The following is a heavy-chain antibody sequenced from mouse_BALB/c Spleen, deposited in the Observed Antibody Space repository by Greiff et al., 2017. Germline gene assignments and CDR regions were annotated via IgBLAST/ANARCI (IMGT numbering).Heavy chain of an antibody. J-gene: IGHJ4*01. CDR2: ISSGSSTI. D-gene: IGHD2-1*01. Sequence: EVQGVESGGGLVQPGGSRKLSCAASGFTFSSFGMHWVRQAPEKGLEWVAYISSGSSTIYYADTVKGRFTISRDNPKNTLFLQMTSLRSEDTAMYYCAREGILWYYAMDYWGQGTSVTVSS. CDR3: AREGILWYYAMDY. V-gene: IGHV5-17*02. CDR1: GFTFSSFG.